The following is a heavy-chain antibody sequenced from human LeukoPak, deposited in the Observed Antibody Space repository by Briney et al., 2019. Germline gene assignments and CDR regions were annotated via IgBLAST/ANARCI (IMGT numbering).Heavy chain of an antibody. CDR1: GFTFSSFS. Sequence: AGGSLRLSCAASGFTFSSFSMNWVRQAPGKGLEWISLITSSGGTIYYSDSVKGRFTISRNDAKNSLYLQMNNLRVEDTAVYYCAGEGIAALGEHWGRGTLVTVSS. V-gene: IGHV3-48*04. D-gene: IGHD6-13*01. CDR3: AGEGIAALGEH. CDR2: ITSSGGTI. J-gene: IGHJ1*01.